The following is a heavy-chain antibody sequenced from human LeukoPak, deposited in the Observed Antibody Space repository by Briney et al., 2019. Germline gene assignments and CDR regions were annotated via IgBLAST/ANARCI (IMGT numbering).Heavy chain of an antibody. V-gene: IGHV5-10-1*01. J-gene: IGHJ6*02. CDR1: GYSFTSYW. D-gene: IGHD3-9*01. Sequence: GESLRISCKGSGYSFTSYWISWVRQMPGKGLEWMGRIDPSDSYTNYSPSFQGHVTISADKSISTAYLQWSSLKASDTAMYYCARHYYDILTGYLYYYCGMDVWGQGTTVTVSS. CDR3: ARHYYDILTGYLYYYCGMDV. CDR2: IDPSDSYT.